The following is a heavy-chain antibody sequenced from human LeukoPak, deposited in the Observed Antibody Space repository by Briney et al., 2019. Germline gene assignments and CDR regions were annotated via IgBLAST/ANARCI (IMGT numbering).Heavy chain of an antibody. CDR2: ISSSGTTM. J-gene: IGHJ4*02. V-gene: IGHV3-48*03. Sequence: GGSLRLSCATSRFTFSSYEMNWVRQAPGKGLEWVSYISSSGTTMYYADSVKRRFTISRDNARKSLYLQMNSLRAEDTAIYYCARAGEYCSSTSCYVAHYWGRGTLVTVSS. CDR3: ARAGEYCSSTSCYVAHY. CDR1: RFTFSSYE. D-gene: IGHD2-2*01.